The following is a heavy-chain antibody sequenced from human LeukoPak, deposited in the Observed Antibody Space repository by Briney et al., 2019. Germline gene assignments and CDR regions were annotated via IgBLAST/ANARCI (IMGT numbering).Heavy chain of an antibody. CDR3: AKAPVTSCRGAYCYPFDS. CDR1: GLSLNSYA. CDR2: SSSSDDGK. D-gene: IGHD2-21*01. Sequence: GGSLRLSCTASGLSLNSYAMSWVRQVPGKGLEWVSASSSSDDGKWYAESVRGRFTISRDNSKNTLYLQMNSLRAEDAAVYFCAKAPVTSCRGAYCYPFDSWGQGTLVTVSS. J-gene: IGHJ4*02. V-gene: IGHV3-23*01.